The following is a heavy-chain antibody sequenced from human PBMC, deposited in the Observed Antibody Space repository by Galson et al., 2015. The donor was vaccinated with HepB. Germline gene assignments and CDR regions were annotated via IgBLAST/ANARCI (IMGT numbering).Heavy chain of an antibody. D-gene: IGHD2/OR15-2a*01. CDR1: GFTFSDYW. Sequence: SLRLSCAASGFTFSDYWMTWVRQAPGKGLEWVANIKQDGSKKHYVDSVKGRFTISRDNAKNSLYLQMNGLRAEDTAVYYCAKDFGHYFWGQGALITVSP. J-gene: IGHJ4*02. CDR2: IKQDGSKK. CDR3: AKDFGHYF. V-gene: IGHV3-7*01.